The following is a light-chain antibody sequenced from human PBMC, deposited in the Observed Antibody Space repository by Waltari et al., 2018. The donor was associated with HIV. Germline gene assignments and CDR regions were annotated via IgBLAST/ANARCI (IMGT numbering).Light chain of an antibody. Sequence: QSALTQPASVSGSPGQSITISCTGTSSDVVGYTYVPWYQQHPGKAPKLMIYEVSNRPSGVSNRFSGSKSGNTASLTISGLQAEDEADYYCSSYTSSSTLVFGTGTKVTVL. CDR3: SSYTSSSTLV. CDR1: SSDVVGYTY. CDR2: EVS. J-gene: IGLJ1*01. V-gene: IGLV2-14*01.